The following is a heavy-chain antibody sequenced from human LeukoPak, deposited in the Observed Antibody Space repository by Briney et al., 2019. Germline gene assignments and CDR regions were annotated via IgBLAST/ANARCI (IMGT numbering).Heavy chain of an antibody. CDR3: ARGGTYYYDSSGYAAFDY. Sequence: ASVKVPCKASGGTFSSYAISWVRQAPGQGLEWMGGIIPIFGTANYAQKFQGRVTITADESTSTAYMELSSLRSEDTAVYYCARGGTYYYDSSGYAAFDYWGQGTLVTVSS. J-gene: IGHJ4*02. CDR2: IIPIFGTA. CDR1: GGTFSSYA. D-gene: IGHD3-22*01. V-gene: IGHV1-69*13.